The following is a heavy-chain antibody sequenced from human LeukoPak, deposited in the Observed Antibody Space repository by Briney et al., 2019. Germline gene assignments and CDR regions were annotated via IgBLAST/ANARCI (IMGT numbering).Heavy chain of an antibody. V-gene: IGHV1-18*01. J-gene: IGHJ3*02. CDR1: GYTFTSYG. CDR3: ARDTVWELPFAFDI. Sequence: ASVKVSCKASGYTFTSYGISWVRQAPGQGLEWMGWISAYNGNTSYAQKLQGGVTMTTDTSTSTAYMELRSLRSDDTAVYYCARDTVWELPFAFDIWGQGTMVTVSS. CDR2: ISAYNGNT. D-gene: IGHD1-26*01.